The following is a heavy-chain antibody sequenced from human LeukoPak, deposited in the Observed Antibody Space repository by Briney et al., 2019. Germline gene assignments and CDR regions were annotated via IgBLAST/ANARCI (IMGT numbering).Heavy chain of an antibody. J-gene: IGHJ3*02. Sequence: GGSLRLSCAASGFTVSSNYMSRVRQAPGKGLEWVSIIYSGGSTYYADSVKGRFTISRHNSKNTLYLQMNSLRAEDTAVYYCAREVGGSAFDIWGQGTMVTVSS. D-gene: IGHD3-16*01. CDR2: IYSGGST. V-gene: IGHV3-53*04. CDR1: GFTVSSNY. CDR3: AREVGGSAFDI.